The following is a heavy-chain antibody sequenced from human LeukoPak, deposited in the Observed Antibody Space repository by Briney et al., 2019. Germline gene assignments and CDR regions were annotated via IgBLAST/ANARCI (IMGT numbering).Heavy chain of an antibody. Sequence: GGSLRLSCAASGFTFSSYAMSWVRQAPGKGLEWVSTISASGASTYYADSVKGRFTISRDNSKNTLYLQMNSLRAEDTAVYYCAKDRSSGRMDHAFDIWGQGTMVTVSS. D-gene: IGHD3-22*01. V-gene: IGHV3-23*01. CDR1: GFTFSSYA. J-gene: IGHJ3*02. CDR2: ISASGAST. CDR3: AKDRSSGRMDHAFDI.